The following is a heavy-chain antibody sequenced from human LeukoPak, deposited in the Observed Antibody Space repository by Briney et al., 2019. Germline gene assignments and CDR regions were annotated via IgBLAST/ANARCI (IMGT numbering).Heavy chain of an antibody. V-gene: IGHV4-39*07. CDR2: IYTSGST. Sequence: SETLSLTCTVSGGSISSTIYYWVWIRQPPGMGLEWIGRIYTSGSTNYNPSLKSRVTISVDTSKNQFSLKLSSVTAADTAVYYCARDRSELKLWWRQVHWFDPWGQGTLVTVSS. D-gene: IGHD2-21*02. CDR3: ARDRSELKLWWRQVHWFDP. CDR1: GGSISSTIYY. J-gene: IGHJ5*02.